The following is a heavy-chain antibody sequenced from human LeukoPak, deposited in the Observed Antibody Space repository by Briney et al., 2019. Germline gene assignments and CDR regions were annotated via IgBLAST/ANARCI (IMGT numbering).Heavy chain of an antibody. D-gene: IGHD3-10*01. V-gene: IGHV3-64*01. Sequence: GGSLRLSCAASGFSFSNYVMRWVRQAPGKGMEYVSAIMPNGETRGYANSMKGRFTISRDNSKNTLYLQMGSVRAEDMAIYYCARYRDVGFAFDIWGQVTLVTVSS. CDR3: ARYRDVGFAFDI. J-gene: IGHJ3*02. CDR1: GFSFSNYV. CDR2: IMPNGETR.